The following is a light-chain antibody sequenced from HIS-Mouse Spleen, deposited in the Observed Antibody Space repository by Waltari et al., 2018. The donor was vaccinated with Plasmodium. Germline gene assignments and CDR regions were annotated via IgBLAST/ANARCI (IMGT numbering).Light chain of an antibody. CDR2: EVS. V-gene: IGLV2-8*01. CDR3: SSYAGSNNLV. CDR1: ISDVGGYYH. J-gene: IGLJ2*01. Sequence: QSALTQPPSASGSPGQSVTIPCTRTISDVGGYYHVSWYQLHPGKAHKLMIYEVSKRPSGVPDRFSGSKSGNTASLTVSGLQAEDEADYYCSSYAGSNNLVFGGGTKLTVL.